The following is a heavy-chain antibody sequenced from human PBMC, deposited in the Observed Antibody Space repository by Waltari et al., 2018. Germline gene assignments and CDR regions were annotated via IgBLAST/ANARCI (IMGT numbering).Heavy chain of an antibody. D-gene: IGHD4-17*01. CDR1: GRSISSGRYY. V-gene: IGHV4-31*03. CDR3: VVTTTHDAVDN. Sequence: VQLQESAPGLVKPSQTLSLTCPVSGRSISSGRYYWSWIRQHPGKGLEWIGYIYYSGSTYYNPSLKSRVTRSVDTSKNQFSLKLSSVTAADTAVYYCVVTTTHDAVDNWGQGTMVTVSS. CDR2: IYYSGST. J-gene: IGHJ3*02.